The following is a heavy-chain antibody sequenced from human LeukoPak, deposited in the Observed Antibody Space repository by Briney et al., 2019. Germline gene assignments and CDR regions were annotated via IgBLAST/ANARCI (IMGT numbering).Heavy chain of an antibody. Sequence: SETLSLTCTVSSDSISSSSYYWGWIRQPPGKGLEWIGTIYYSGITYYNPSLKSRVTISVDTSKNQFSLKLTSVTAADTAVFYCATHSSYYDTSSYSGSYYFDYWGQGTLVTVSS. V-gene: IGHV4-39*01. D-gene: IGHD3-22*01. CDR3: ATHSSYYDTSSYSGSYYFDY. CDR2: IYYSGIT. J-gene: IGHJ4*02. CDR1: SDSISSSSYY.